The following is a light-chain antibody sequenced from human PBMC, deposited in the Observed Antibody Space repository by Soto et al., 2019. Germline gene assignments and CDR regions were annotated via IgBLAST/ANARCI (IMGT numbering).Light chain of an antibody. J-gene: IGKJ1*01. V-gene: IGKV1-5*01. Sequence: DFQMPQSPSTLPASVGDTVTITCRARKRSSGWLAWHQQKPGKAPKLLIYDVSALKRGIPPRFSGSGSGTEFTLTISSLQPEDFATYYCQQYGSFSVTFGQGTKVDIK. CDR2: DVS. CDR1: KRSSGW. CDR3: QQYGSFSVT.